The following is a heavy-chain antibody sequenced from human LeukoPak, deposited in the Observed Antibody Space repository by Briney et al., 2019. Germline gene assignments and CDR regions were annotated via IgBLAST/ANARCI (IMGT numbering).Heavy chain of an antibody. CDR3: ARAWDYGSGLFVYYMDV. V-gene: IGHV3-48*03. CDR1: GFTFSSYE. J-gene: IGHJ6*03. D-gene: IGHD3-10*01. Sequence: GGSLRLSCAASGFTFSSYEMNWVRQAPGKGLEWVSYISSSGSTIYYADSVKGRFTISRDNAKNSLYLQMNSLRAEDTAVYYCARAWDYGSGLFVYYMDVWGKGTTVTISS. CDR2: ISSSGSTI.